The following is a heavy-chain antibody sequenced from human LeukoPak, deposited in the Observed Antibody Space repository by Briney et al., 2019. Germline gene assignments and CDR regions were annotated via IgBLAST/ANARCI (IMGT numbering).Heavy chain of an antibody. CDR1: GGSISSTIHY. Sequence: TSETLSLTCTVSGGSISSTIHYWSWIRQPPGKGLEWIGSMYYSGTTYDNPPLKSRVSIFVDTSKNQFSLNLSSVTAADTAVYYCATGMYYYDGSGDYWGQGTLVTVSS. D-gene: IGHD3-22*01. CDR2: MYYSGTT. V-gene: IGHV4-39*01. J-gene: IGHJ4*02. CDR3: ATGMYYYDGSGDY.